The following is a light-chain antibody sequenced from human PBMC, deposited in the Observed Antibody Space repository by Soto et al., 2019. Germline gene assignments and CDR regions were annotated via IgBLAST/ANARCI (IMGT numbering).Light chain of an antibody. CDR2: EVN. CDR1: SSDIGYYDY. V-gene: IGLV2-14*03. CDR3: SSHSSSSAYYV. J-gene: IGLJ1*01. Sequence: QSVLTQPASVSGSPGQSITISCTGTSSDIGYYDYVSWYQQHSGKAPKLIIYEVNNRPSGVSNRFSGSKSVNTASLTISGLQAEDEADYYCSSHSSSSAYYVFGTGTKVTVL.